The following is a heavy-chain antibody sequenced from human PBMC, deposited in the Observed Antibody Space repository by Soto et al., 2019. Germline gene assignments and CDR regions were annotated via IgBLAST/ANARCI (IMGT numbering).Heavy chain of an antibody. CDR3: ASQGSWPYYYYGLDV. Sequence: QVQLVQSGPEVRKPGVSVKVSCEASGYTFTTSGISWVRQVPGQGLEWMGWISTYNGDTNSAQNFQGRVLMTADTSTGTAYMELMSLKSDDTAVYYCASQGSWPYYYYGLDVWGQGTTVTVSS. D-gene: IGHD1-26*01. CDR1: GYTFTTSG. V-gene: IGHV1-18*01. CDR2: ISTYNGDT. J-gene: IGHJ6*02.